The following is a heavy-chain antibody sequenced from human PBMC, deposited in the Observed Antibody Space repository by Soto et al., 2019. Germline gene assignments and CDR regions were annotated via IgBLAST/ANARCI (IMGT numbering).Heavy chain of an antibody. Sequence: GGSLRLSCEASGFSFSSFAMNWVRQAPGRGLEWVSYISDDGASIYYADSLRGRFTISRDNAKNSLSLQMNNLRAEDTAVYYCARENSVQAWLHHFDHWGLGTLVTVSS. J-gene: IGHJ4*02. CDR1: GFSFSSFA. CDR2: ISDDGASI. V-gene: IGHV3-48*03. CDR3: ARENSVQAWLHHFDH. D-gene: IGHD5-18*01.